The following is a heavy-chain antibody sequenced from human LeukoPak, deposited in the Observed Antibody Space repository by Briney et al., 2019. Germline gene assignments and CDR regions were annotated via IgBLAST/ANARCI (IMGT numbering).Heavy chain of an antibody. CDR3: AKHYLRFSDY. J-gene: IGHJ4*02. CDR2: ISSGGST. D-gene: IGHD3-10*01. V-gene: IGHV3-23*01. CDR1: GFTFSSYH. Sequence: GGSLRLSCAASGFTFSSYHMTWVRQTPGKGLEWVSAISSGGSTYYADSVRGRFTISRDNSKNTLYLDMNSLRAEDTAQYFCAKHYLRFSDYWGQGTLVTVSS.